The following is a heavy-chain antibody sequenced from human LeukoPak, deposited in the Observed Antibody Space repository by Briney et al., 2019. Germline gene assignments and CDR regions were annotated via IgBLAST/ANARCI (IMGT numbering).Heavy chain of an antibody. J-gene: IGHJ4*02. V-gene: IGHV4-61*02. CDR2: TYISGST. CDR1: GGSISSGSYY. Sequence: KSSETLSLTCTVSGGSISSGSYYWSWIRQPAGKGLEWIGRTYISGSTNYNPSLKSRVTISVDTSKNQFSLKLSSVTAADTAVYYCARGRRYSYGYHIDYWGQGTLVTVSS. D-gene: IGHD5-18*01. CDR3: ARGRRYSYGYHIDY.